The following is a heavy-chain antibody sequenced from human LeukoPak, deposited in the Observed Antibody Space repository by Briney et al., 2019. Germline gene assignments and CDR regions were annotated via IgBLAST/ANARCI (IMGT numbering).Heavy chain of an antibody. Sequence: ASVKDSCKASGYTFTGYYGHWVRQAPGQGREGMGWFNHNTGDTNYAQNFQDRVTMTRDTFISTDSMELSRLKSDDRDVYYCAIKPTTAWEPFGYWGQGTLVTVSS. CDR3: AIKPTTAWEPFGY. V-gene: IGHV1-2*02. D-gene: IGHD1-26*01. J-gene: IGHJ4*02. CDR1: GYTFTGYY. CDR2: FNHNTGDT.